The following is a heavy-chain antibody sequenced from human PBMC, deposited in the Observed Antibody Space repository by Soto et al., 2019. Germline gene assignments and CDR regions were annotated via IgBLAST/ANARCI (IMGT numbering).Heavy chain of an antibody. CDR3: VREGSHKVFEN. CDR1: GFSFSGYW. V-gene: IGHV3-74*01. CDR2: ISTDGSTT. Sequence: PERCLRRSCAASGFSFSGYWMHWIRQAQGKGLVWVSRISTDGSTTTYADSAEGPFTISRDNGKNTVYLQMNSLRTEDTSMYCWVREGSHKVFENWG. J-gene: IGHJ1*01.